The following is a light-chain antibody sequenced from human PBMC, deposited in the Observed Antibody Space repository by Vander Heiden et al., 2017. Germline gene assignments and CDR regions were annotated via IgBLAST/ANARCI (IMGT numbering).Light chain of an antibody. CDR2: QDS. CDR3: QAWDSSHVV. V-gene: IGLV3-1*01. CDR1: KLGDKY. Sequence: SSELTQPPPVSVSPGQTASITCSGDKLGDKYVCWYQQKPGQSPVLVIHQDSKRPSGIPERFSGSNSGNTATLTISGTQAMDEADYYCQAWDSSHVVFGGGTKLTVL. J-gene: IGLJ2*01.